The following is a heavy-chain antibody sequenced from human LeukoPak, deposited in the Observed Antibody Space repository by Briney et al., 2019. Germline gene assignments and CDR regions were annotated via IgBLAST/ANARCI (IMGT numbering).Heavy chain of an antibody. D-gene: IGHD6-13*01. CDR2: ISNFGYT. J-gene: IGHJ4*02. CDR1: GDSITNYY. Sequence: PSETLSLTCTVSGDSITNYYWNWIRQPPGKGLEWIGYISNFGYTSYNPSLKSRVTISLDTSQNQISLKLNSVTAADTAVYYCARGVYIAAAQYGYWGQGTLVTVSS. V-gene: IGHV4-59*01. CDR3: ARGVYIAAAQYGY.